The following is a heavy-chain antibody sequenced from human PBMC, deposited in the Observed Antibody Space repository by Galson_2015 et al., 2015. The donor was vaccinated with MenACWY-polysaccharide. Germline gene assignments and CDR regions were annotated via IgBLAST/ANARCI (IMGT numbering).Heavy chain of an antibody. Sequence: PLLLSFSSSFLPFLPSPLPFSRQPPGKGLERVSVISSNGDNTFYAGSVKGRFTISRDNSKNTLYLQMNGLTPEDTALYYCAKGNAGSCYSASDYWGQGTLVTVSS. CDR2: ISSNGDNT. J-gene: IGHJ4*02. V-gene: IGHV3-23*01. CDR3: AKGNAGSCYSASDY. CDR1: FLPFLPSP. D-gene: IGHD2-15*01.